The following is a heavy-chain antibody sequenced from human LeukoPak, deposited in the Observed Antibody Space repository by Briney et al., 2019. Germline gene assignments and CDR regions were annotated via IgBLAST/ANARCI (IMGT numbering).Heavy chain of an antibody. V-gene: IGHV3-21*01. CDR2: ISDSRTYI. D-gene: IGHD4-17*01. CDR3: ARTTVKGGYYYYYGMDV. J-gene: IGHJ6*02. Sequence: GGSLRLSCTASGFTFSTYSMTWVRQAPGKGLEWVSSISDSRTYIYYTDSVKGRFTISRDNAKNSLYLQMNSLRAEDTAVYYCARTTVKGGYYYYYGMDVWGQGTTVTVSS. CDR1: GFTFSTYS.